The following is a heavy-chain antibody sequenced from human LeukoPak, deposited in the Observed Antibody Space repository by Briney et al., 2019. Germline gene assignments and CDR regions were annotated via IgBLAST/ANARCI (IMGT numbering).Heavy chain of an antibody. CDR1: GSSFRNYW. J-gene: IGHJ3*02. CDR2: IYPADSDT. D-gene: IGHD3-22*01. Sequence: GESLQISCEASGSSFRNYWIAWVRQMPGKGPECMGLIYPADSDTRYSPSFQGQVTISADKSISTAYLQWSSLKASDTAMYYCARHRLNYYDSSHDAFDIWGQGTMVTVSS. CDR3: ARHRLNYYDSSHDAFDI. V-gene: IGHV5-51*01.